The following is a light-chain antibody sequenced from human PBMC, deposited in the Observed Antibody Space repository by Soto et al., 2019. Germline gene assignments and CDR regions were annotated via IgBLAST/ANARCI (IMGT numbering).Light chain of an antibody. J-gene: IGKJ1*01. V-gene: IGKV3-15*01. CDR3: HQYNQWPLWT. CDR2: GAS. CDR1: QGVRNN. Sequence: EVVMTQSPVTLSVSPGESATLSCRASQGVRNNLAWYQQRPGQAPRLLIYGASTRAAGIPARFSGSGSETEFTLTIRSLQSKDFAVYYCHQYNQWPLWTFGQGTKVEI.